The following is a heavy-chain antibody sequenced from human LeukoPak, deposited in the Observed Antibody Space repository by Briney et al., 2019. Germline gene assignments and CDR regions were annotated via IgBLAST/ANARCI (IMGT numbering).Heavy chain of an antibody. Sequence: GGSLRLSCAVSGFTFSSYGMHWVRQAPGKGLEWVAFIRCDGSNKYYADSVKGRFTISRDNSKNTLYLQMNSLRAEDTAVYYCAKPVDWGQGTLVTVSS. CDR1: GFTFSSYG. V-gene: IGHV3-30*02. CDR3: AKPVD. CDR2: IRCDGSNK. J-gene: IGHJ4*02.